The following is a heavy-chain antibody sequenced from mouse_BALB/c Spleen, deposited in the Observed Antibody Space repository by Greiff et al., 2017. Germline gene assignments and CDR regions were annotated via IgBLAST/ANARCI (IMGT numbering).Heavy chain of an antibody. CDR3: ASGGDYYGSSVHWFVDV. J-gene: IGHJ1*01. CDR2: INPYNDGT. D-gene: IGHD1-1*01. V-gene: IGHV1-14*01. Sequence: EVQLVESGPELVKPGASVKMSCKASGYTFTSYVMHWVKQKPGQGLEWIGYINPYNDGTKYNEKFKGKATLTSDKSSSTAYMELSSLTSEDSAVYYCASGGDYYGSSVHWFVDVWGAGTAVTVSS. CDR1: GYTFTSYV.